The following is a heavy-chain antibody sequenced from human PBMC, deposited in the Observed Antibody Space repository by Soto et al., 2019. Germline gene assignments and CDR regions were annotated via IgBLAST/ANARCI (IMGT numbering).Heavy chain of an antibody. D-gene: IGHD2-21*01. J-gene: IGHJ4*02. CDR2: INWDNNE. CDR1: GFSLSTLGTC. Sequence: GPTLVNPTQTLTLTCTFSGFSLSTLGTCVAWIRQPPGKALEWLALINWDNNEYYSTSLKTRLTISRDTSKNQVVLTMTNVDPVDTATYFCARIPHYSDSYYMDYWGQGTLVTVS. V-gene: IGHV2-70*01. CDR3: ARIPHYSDSYYMDY.